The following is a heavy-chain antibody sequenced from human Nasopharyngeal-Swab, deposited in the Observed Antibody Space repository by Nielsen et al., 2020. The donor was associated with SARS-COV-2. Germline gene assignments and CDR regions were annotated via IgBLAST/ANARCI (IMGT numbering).Heavy chain of an antibody. CDR3: AREGAEAMVNYYYYYGMDV. J-gene: IGHJ6*02. Sequence: GESLKISCAASGFTFSSYSMNWVRQAPGTGLEWVSYISSSGSTIYYADSVKGRFTISRDNAKNSLYLQMNSLRAEDTAVYYCAREGAEAMVNYYYYYGMDVWGQGTTVTVSS. D-gene: IGHD5-18*01. CDR1: GFTFSSYS. CDR2: ISSSGSTI. V-gene: IGHV3-48*04.